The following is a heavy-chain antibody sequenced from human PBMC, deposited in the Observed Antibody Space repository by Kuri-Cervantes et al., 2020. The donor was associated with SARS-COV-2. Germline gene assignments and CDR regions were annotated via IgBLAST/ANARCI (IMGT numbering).Heavy chain of an antibody. D-gene: IGHD2-15*01. CDR2: ISSSSSTI. Sequence: GESLKISCAASGFTFSSYSMNWVRQAPGKGLEWVSYISSSSSTIYYADSVKGRFTISRDNAKNSLYLQMNSLRAEDTAVYYCARVGGGYVDYWGQGTLVTVSS. CDR1: GFTFSSYS. J-gene: IGHJ4*02. V-gene: IGHV3-48*01. CDR3: ARVGGGYVDY.